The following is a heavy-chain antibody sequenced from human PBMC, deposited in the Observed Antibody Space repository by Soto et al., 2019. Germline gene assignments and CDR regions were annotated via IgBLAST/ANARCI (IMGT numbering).Heavy chain of an antibody. D-gene: IGHD7-27*01. J-gene: IGHJ4*02. Sequence: GGSLRLSCAASGFTFSSYAMSWVRQAPGKGLEWVSAISGSGGSTYYADSVKGRFTISRDNSKNTLYLQMNSLRAEDTAVYYCAKDWGLTGRSALQHGYFDYWGQGTLVTVSS. V-gene: IGHV3-23*01. CDR1: GFTFSSYA. CDR3: AKDWGLTGRSALQHGYFDY. CDR2: ISGSGGST.